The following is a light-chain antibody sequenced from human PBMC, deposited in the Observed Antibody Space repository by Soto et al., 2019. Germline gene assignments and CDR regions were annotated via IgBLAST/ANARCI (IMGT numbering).Light chain of an antibody. J-gene: IGLJ2*01. V-gene: IGLV2-14*01. CDR3: SSYTSSSTVV. CDR2: KVS. Sequence: QAVVTQPASVSGSPGQSITISCTGTSSDVGGYNYVSWYQQHPGKAPNLMIYKVSNRPSGVSNRFSGSKSGNTASLTISGLQAEDEADYYCSSYTSSSTVVFGGGTKLTVL. CDR1: SSDVGGYNY.